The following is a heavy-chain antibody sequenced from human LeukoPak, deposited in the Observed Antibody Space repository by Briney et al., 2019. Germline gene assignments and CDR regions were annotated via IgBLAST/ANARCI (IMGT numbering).Heavy chain of an antibody. J-gene: IGHJ3*01. CDR1: GFSFSTYA. V-gene: IGHV3-30-3*01. CDR2: TSFDGSNK. CDR3: ARESDLSYAFDV. Sequence: GRSLRLSCAASGFSFSTYAMHWVGQAPGKGLEWVALTSFDGSNKYYAASVKGRFTISRDNSKNTLYLQMNSLRAEDTAVYYCARESDLSYAFDVWGQGTMVTVSS.